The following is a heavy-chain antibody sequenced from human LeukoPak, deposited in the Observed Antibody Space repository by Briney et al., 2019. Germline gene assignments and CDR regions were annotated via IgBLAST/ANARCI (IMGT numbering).Heavy chain of an antibody. Sequence: GGSLRLFCGAWGFTFSSYAMHWVRQAPGKGLEWVSYISSSGSTIYYADSVKGRFNISRDNSKNTLYLQMNSLRAEDTAVYYCARDNTMVRGVIVVSWFDPWGQGTLVTVSS. CDR1: GFTFSSYA. CDR2: ISSSGSTI. V-gene: IGHV3-48*01. CDR3: ARDNTMVRGVIVVSWFDP. D-gene: IGHD3-10*01. J-gene: IGHJ5*02.